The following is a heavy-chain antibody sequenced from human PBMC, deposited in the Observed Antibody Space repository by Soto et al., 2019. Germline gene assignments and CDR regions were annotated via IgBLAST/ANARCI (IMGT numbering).Heavy chain of an antibody. V-gene: IGHV4-31*03. Sequence: QVQLQESGPGLVKPSQTLSLTCTVSGRPVSSGGYYWTWIRQHPGRGLEWIGYIYHIGSPSYNPSRESRLTTSLDTSKNQFSLNLTSVTAAATAFYSCVRDRALDSSGHWFDTWGQGILVTVSS. D-gene: IGHD6-19*01. CDR1: GRPVSSGGYY. CDR3: VRDRALDSSGHWFDT. CDR2: IYHIGSP. J-gene: IGHJ5*02.